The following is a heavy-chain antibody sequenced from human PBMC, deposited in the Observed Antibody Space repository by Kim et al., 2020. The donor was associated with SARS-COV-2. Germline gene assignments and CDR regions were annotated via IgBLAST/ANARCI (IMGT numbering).Heavy chain of an antibody. J-gene: IGHJ4*02. CDR1: GFTFSSYA. Sequence: GGSLRLSCSASGFTFSSYAMHWVRQAPGMGLQYVSSISSNGGSTYYADSVKGRFTISRDNSKNTLHLQMSSLRAEDTAVYYCVKAPGSAYYYKYFDYWGQGTLVTVSS. CDR3: VKAPGSAYYYKYFDY. CDR2: ISSNGGST. V-gene: IGHV3-64D*09. D-gene: IGHD3-22*01.